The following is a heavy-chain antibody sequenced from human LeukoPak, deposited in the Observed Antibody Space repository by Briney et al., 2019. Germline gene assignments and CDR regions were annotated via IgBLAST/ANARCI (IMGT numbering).Heavy chain of an antibody. D-gene: IGHD3-22*01. CDR3: ARMPYYYDSSGYH. CDR1: GGSISSSNW. J-gene: IGHJ4*02. V-gene: IGHV4-4*02. Sequence: SGTLSLTCAVSGGSISSSNWWSWVRQPPGKGLEWIGEIYHSGSTNYNPSLKSRVTMSVDKSKNQFSLKLSSVTAADTAVYYCARMPYYYDSSGYHWGQGTLVTVSS. CDR2: IYHSGST.